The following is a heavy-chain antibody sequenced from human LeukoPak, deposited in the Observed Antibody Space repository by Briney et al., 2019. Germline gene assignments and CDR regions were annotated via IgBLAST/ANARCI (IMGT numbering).Heavy chain of an antibody. D-gene: IGHD3-3*01. V-gene: IGHV4-34*01. Sequence: SETLSLTCAVYGGSFSGYSWSWIRQPPGKGLEWIGEINHSGSTNYNPSLKSRVTISVDTSKNQFSLKLSSVTAADTAVYYCAASKYDDFRSGPNWFDPWGQGTLVTVSS. CDR1: GGSFSGYS. CDR3: AASKYDDFRSGPNWFDP. J-gene: IGHJ5*02. CDR2: INHSGST.